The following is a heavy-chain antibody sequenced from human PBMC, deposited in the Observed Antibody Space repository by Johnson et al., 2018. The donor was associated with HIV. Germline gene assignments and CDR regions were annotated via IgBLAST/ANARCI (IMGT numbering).Heavy chain of an antibody. J-gene: IGHJ3*02. CDR1: GFTFSSYA. V-gene: IGHV3-30-3*01. CDR2: ISYDGSNK. CDR3: ARDAPRRIAVADPKDGHDAFDI. D-gene: IGHD6-19*01. Sequence: VQLVESGGGVVQPGRSLRLSCAASGFTFSSYAMHWVRQAPGKGLECVAVISYDGSNKYYADSVKGRFTISRDNSKNTLYLQMNSLRAEDTAVYYCARDAPRRIAVADPKDGHDAFDIWGQGTMVTVSS.